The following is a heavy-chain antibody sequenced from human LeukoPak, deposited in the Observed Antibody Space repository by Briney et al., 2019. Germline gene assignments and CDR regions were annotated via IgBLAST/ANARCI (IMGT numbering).Heavy chain of an antibody. CDR1: GFTFSSSW. CDR2: IKPDGSEK. V-gene: IGHV3-7*01. CDR3: APYWYGSGTSLGY. D-gene: IGHD3-10*01. J-gene: IGHJ4*02. Sequence: GGSLRLSCAASGFTFSSSWMSWVRQAPGKGLEWVTNIKPDGSEKYYVDSVKGRFTISRDNAKNSLYLQMNSLRAEDTAVYYCAPYWYGSGTSLGYWGQGTLVTVSS.